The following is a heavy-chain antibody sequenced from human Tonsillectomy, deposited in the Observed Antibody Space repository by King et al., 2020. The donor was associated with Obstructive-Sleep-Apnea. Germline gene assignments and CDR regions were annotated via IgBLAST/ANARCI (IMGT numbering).Heavy chain of an antibody. CDR3: ARGGVGVTRGRSAFDI. V-gene: IGHV4-38-2*02. Sequence: VQLQESGPGLVKPSETLSLTCTVSGYSISSAYYWGWIRQPPGKGLEWLGTIFHTRSTYYNPSLKSRVTISVDTSKNQFSLRLTSVTAADTALYYCARGGVGVTRGRSAFDIWGQGTMVTGSS. CDR2: IFHTRST. CDR1: GYSISSAYY. D-gene: IGHD2-21*02. J-gene: IGHJ3*02.